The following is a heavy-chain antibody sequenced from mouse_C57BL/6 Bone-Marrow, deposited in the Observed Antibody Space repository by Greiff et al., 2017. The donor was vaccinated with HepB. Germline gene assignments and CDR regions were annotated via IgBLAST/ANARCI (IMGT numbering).Heavy chain of an antibody. CDR2: INPNNGGT. Sequence: VQLKESGPELVKPGASVKIPCKASGYTFTDYNMDWVKQSHGKSLEWIGDINPNNGGTIYNQKFKGKATLTVDKSSSTAYMELRSLTSEDTAVYYCARSIYYGYNYAMDYWGQGTSVTVSS. D-gene: IGHD2-2*01. CDR3: ARSIYYGYNYAMDY. V-gene: IGHV1-18*01. J-gene: IGHJ4*01. CDR1: GYTFTDYN.